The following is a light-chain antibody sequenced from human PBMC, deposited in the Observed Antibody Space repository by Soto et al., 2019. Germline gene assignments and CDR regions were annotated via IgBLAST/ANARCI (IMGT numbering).Light chain of an antibody. CDR1: SSDIVVYVY. CDR3: SSHTSSNTRI. V-gene: IGLV2-14*03. CDR2: EVS. J-gene: IGLJ1*01. Sequence: QSVLTQPASVSGSPGQSIAISCTGTSSDIVVYVYVSWYQQHPDKAPKLMFYEVSIRPSGVFIRFSGSKSVNTATLTISGLQAEDEADYYCSSHTSSNTRIFGTGTKVTVL.